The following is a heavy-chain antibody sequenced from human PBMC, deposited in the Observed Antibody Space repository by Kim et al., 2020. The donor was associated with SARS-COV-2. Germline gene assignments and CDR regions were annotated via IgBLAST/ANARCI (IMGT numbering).Heavy chain of an antibody. D-gene: IGHD2-2*03. Sequence: GGSLRLSCTTSGFTFTGYAMCWVRQAPGKGLEWVSSIDGSDGTTYYVDSVKGRFTISRDNSKNTLYLQMNSLRADDTAVYYCMKGGWGWIWDHWGQGTRVTVSS. CDR3: MKGGWGWIWDH. J-gene: IGHJ4*02. CDR1: GFTFTGYA. CDR2: IDGSDGTT. V-gene: IGHV3-23*01.